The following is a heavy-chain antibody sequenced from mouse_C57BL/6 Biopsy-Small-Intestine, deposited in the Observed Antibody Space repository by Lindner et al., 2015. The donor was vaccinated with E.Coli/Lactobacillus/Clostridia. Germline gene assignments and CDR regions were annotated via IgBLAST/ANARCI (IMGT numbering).Heavy chain of an antibody. D-gene: IGHD4-1*01. Sequence: VQLQESGAELVRPGTSVKVSCKASGYAFTNYLIEWVKQRPGQGLEWIGVINPGSGGTNYNEKFKGKATLTADKSSSTAYMQLSSLTSEDSAVYFCARGGTGTVDYWGQGTTLTVSS. V-gene: IGHV1-54*01. CDR1: GYAFTNYL. J-gene: IGHJ2*01. CDR3: ARGGTGTVDY. CDR2: INPGSGGT.